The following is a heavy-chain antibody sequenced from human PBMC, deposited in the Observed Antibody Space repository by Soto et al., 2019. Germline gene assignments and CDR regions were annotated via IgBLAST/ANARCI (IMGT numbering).Heavy chain of an antibody. J-gene: IGHJ4*02. CDR3: ARTISIAAAGTLDY. CDR1: GFTFDDYG. V-gene: IGHV3-20*04. CDR2: INWNGGST. Sequence: GSLRLSCAASGFTFDDYGMIWVRQAPGKGLEWVSGINWNGGSTAYADSVKGRFTISRDNAKNSLYLQMNSLRAEDTALYYCARTISIAAAGTLDYWGQGTLVTVSS. D-gene: IGHD6-13*01.